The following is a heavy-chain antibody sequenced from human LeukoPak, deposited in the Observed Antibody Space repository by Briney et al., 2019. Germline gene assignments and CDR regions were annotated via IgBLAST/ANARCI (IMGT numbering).Heavy chain of an antibody. J-gene: IGHJ4*02. CDR1: GFPFSNYW. V-gene: IGHV3-74*01. Sequence: SGGSLRLSCAASGFPFSNYWMHWVRQAPGKGLVWVSRVNSDGSTTNYADSVKGRFTISRDNVENTLYMRINSLRPEDTAVYYCARGYYSSSRFDSWGQGTLVTVSS. D-gene: IGHD6-13*01. CDR3: ARGYYSSSRFDS. CDR2: VNSDGSTT.